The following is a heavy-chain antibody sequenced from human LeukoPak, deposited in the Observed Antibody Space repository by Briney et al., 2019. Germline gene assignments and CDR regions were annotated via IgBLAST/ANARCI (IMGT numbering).Heavy chain of an antibody. D-gene: IGHD4-23*01. CDR1: GFTFSSYW. CDR2: INTDGSTT. CDR3: ARGNGGHNDY. Sequence: GGSLRLSCAASGFTFSSYWMHWVRQAPGKGLVWVSRINTDGSTTTYADSVKGRFTISRDNAKNTLYLQMNSLRAEDTAVYYCARGNGGHNDYWGQGTLVTVSS. V-gene: IGHV3-74*03. J-gene: IGHJ4*02.